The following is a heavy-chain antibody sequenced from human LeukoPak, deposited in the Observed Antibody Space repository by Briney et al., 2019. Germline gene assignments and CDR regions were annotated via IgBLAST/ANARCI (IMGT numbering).Heavy chain of an antibody. CDR3: ARLLGWSGPINWFDP. D-gene: IGHD3-3*01. CDR2: VYYSGIT. V-gene: IGHV4-59*08. J-gene: IGHJ5*02. Sequence: NPSETLSLTCTVTGGSISSDYWSWIRQPPGKGLEWIGYVYYSGITNYNPSLKSRVTISVGTSKNHFSLKLTSVTAADTAVYYCARLLGWSGPINWFDPWGRGTLVTVSS. CDR1: GGSISSDY.